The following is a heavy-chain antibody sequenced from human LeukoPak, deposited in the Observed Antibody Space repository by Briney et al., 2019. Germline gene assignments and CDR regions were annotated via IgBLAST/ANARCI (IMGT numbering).Heavy chain of an antibody. CDR1: GGSISSSSYY. V-gene: IGHV4-39*01. J-gene: IGHJ6*02. Sequence: PSETLSLTCTVSGGSISSSSYYWGWIRQPPGKGLEWIGSIYYSGSTYYNPSLKSRVTISVDTSKNQFSLKLSSVTAADTAVYYCARQRGFGEFYYYYYGMDVWGQGTTVTVSS. CDR2: IYYSGST. D-gene: IGHD3-10*01. CDR3: ARQRGFGEFYYYYYGMDV.